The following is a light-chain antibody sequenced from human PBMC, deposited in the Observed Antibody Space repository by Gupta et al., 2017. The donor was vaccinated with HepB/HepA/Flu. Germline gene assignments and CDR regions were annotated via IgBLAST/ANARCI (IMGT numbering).Light chain of an antibody. CDR2: QDD. CDR3: QAWDSTTVV. CDR1: KLGDKD. Sequence: SSELTQPPSVSVPPGQTASMTCSGDKLGDKDVCWYQQKPGQSPVLVIYQDDKRPSGIPERFSGSNSGNTATLTISGTQYMDEADYYCQAWDSTTVVFGGGTKLTVL. J-gene: IGLJ2*01. V-gene: IGLV3-1*01.